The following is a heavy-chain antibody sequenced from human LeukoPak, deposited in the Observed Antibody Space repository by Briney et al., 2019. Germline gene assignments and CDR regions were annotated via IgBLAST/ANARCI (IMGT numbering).Heavy chain of an antibody. D-gene: IGHD2-8*01. CDR2: IKPDGSEK. CDR3: ARGLMGSDDY. CDR1: GFTVSSNY. J-gene: IGHJ4*02. Sequence: GGSLRLSCAASGFTVSSNYMTWVRQAPGKGLEWVANIKPDGSEKYYLDSVKGRFTVSRDNAKNTLYLQMNSLRVEDTALYYCARGLMGSDDYWGQGTLVTVSS. V-gene: IGHV3-7*04.